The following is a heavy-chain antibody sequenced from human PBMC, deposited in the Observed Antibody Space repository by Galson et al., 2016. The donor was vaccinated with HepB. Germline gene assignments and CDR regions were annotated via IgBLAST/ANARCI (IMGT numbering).Heavy chain of an antibody. Sequence: SLRLSCAASGFTFTTYDMHWVRQPTGKGLEWVSLIETSGDTYYADSVKGRFTISRDNANLFLQMDSLRAGDTALYFCVRGHPRYYYGLDVWGQGTTV. J-gene: IGHJ6*02. V-gene: IGHV3-13*04. CDR3: VRGHPRYYYGLDV. CDR2: IETSGDT. CDR1: GFTFTTYD.